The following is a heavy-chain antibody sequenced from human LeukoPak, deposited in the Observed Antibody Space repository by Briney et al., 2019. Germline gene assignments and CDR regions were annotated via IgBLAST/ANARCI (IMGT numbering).Heavy chain of an antibody. D-gene: IGHD3-22*01. Sequence: AAVKVSCKASGYTFTSYDINWVRQAPGQGPEWMGWINPNSGGTNYAQKFQGRVTMTRDTSISTAYMELSRLRSDDTAVYYCARDRYYYDSSGYYRGYAFDIWGQGTMVTVSS. CDR3: ARDRYYYDSSGYYRGYAFDI. V-gene: IGHV1-2*02. CDR1: GYTFTSYD. J-gene: IGHJ3*02. CDR2: INPNSGGT.